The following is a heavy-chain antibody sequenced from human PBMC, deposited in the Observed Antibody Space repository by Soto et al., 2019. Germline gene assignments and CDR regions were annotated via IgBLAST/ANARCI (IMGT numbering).Heavy chain of an antibody. Sequence: GGSLRLSCAASGFTFSSYSMNWVRQAPGKGLEWVSSISSSSSYIYYADSVKGRFTISRDNAKNSLYLQMNSLRAEDTAVYYCARDVFSWGSEPAFDIWGQGTMVTVSS. V-gene: IGHV3-21*01. CDR3: ARDVFSWGSEPAFDI. J-gene: IGHJ3*02. D-gene: IGHD6-13*01. CDR1: GFTFSSYS. CDR2: ISSSSSYI.